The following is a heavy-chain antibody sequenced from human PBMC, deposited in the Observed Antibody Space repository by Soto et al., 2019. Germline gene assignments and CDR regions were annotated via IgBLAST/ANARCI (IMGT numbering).Heavy chain of an antibody. J-gene: IGHJ3*02. Sequence: LSLTCAVYGGSFSDYYMSWIRQAPGKGLEWVSYISSSGSTIYYADSVKGRFTISRDNAKNSLYLQMNSLRAEDTAVYYCARDSSGIVFDIWGQGTMVTVS. CDR2: ISSSGSTI. CDR3: ARDSSGIVFDI. D-gene: IGHD2-15*01. CDR1: GGSFSDYY. V-gene: IGHV3-11*01.